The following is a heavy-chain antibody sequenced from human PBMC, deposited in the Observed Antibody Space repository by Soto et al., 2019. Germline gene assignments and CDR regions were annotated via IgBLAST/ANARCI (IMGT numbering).Heavy chain of an antibody. CDR2: IGCDGCSL. V-gene: IGHV3-33*06. CDR1: GFTFSSYG. D-gene: IGHD3-3*02. J-gene: IGHJ3*02. Sequence: GGSLRLSCAASGFTFSSYGMHWVRQAPGKGLEWVAVIGCDGCSLYYADSVKGRFTVSRDNSKNTPYLQMDSLRAEDTVVYYCVKDSINRNGIYDPFDIWGQGTMVTVSS. CDR3: VKDSINRNGIYDPFDI.